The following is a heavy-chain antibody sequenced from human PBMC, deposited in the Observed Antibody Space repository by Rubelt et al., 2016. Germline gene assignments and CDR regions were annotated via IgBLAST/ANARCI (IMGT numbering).Heavy chain of an antibody. CDR2: ISFDGSNT. D-gene: IGHD5-12*01. J-gene: IGHJ4*02. CDR1: GFTFETYG. V-gene: IGHV3-30*18. CDR3: AYDKSGPGDY. Sequence: QVQLVESGGGVVQPGRSLRLSCGGSGFTFETYGMHVVRQAPGRGLEWVALISFDGSNTYYSGSVKGRFTISRDNSKNTRFLDMNSLRPDDTAIYVCAYDKSGPGDYWGQGALGAVSS.